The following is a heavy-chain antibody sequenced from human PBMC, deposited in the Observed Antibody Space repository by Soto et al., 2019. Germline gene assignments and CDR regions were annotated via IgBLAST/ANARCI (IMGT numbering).Heavy chain of an antibody. CDR1: GFIFSNNG. Sequence: RGSLRLCCVCSGFIFSNNGMHWVRQTPGKGLEWVAFMSYDGSDTFYADSVKGRFTISRDNSKNTLFLHMSNLRAEDTAMYYCTIVRVADSALDHWGQGTLVTVS. J-gene: IGHJ4*02. CDR3: TIVRVADSALDH. CDR2: MSYDGSDT. V-gene: IGHV3-30*02. D-gene: IGHD3-10*02.